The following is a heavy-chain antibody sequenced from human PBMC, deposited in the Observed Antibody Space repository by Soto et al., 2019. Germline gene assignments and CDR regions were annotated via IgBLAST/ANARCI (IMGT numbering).Heavy chain of an antibody. V-gene: IGHV5-10-1*01. Sequence: GESLKISCKGSGYSFAGYWITWVRQKPGKGLEWMGRIDPSDSQTYYSPSFRGHVTISVTKSITTVFLQWSSLRASDTAMYYCARQIYDSDTGPNFQYYFDSWGRGTPVTVSS. CDR2: IDPSDSQT. D-gene: IGHD3-22*01. J-gene: IGHJ4*02. CDR3: ARQIYDSDTGPNFQYYFDS. CDR1: GYSFAGYW.